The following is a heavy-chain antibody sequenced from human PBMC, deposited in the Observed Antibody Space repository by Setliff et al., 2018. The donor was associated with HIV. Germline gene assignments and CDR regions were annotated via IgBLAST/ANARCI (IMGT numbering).Heavy chain of an antibody. Sequence: LSLTCAVYGGSFSAYYWSWIRQPPGKGLEWIGETNHSGSTNYNPPLKTRVTIVVDTSKNQFSLKLGSVTAADTAVYYCAREWSYGAFDTFDVWGQGTMVTVSS. CDR3: AREWSYGAFDTFDV. V-gene: IGHV4-34*01. CDR2: TNHSGST. J-gene: IGHJ3*01. D-gene: IGHD5-18*01. CDR1: GGSFSAYY.